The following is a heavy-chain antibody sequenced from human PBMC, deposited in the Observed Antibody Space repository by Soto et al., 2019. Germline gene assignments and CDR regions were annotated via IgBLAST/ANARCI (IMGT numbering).Heavy chain of an antibody. V-gene: IGHV3-23*01. J-gene: IGHJ4*02. CDR3: AKDLYYDTPVIGPFDY. D-gene: IGHD3-22*01. CDR2: ISGSGGST. CDR1: GFTFSSYA. Sequence: GGSLRLSCAASGFTFSSYAMIWVRQAPGKGLEWVSAISGSGGSTYYADSVKGRFTISRDNSKNTLYLQMNSLRAEDTAVYYCAKDLYYDTPVIGPFDYWGQGTLVTVSS.